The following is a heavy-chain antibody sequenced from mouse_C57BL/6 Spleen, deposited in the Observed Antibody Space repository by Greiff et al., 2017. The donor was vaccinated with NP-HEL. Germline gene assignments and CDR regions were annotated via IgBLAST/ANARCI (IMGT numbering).Heavy chain of an antibody. V-gene: IGHV1-80*01. CDR2: IYPGDGDT. Sequence: VQLQQSGAELVKPGASVKISCKASGYAFSSYWMNWVKQRPGKGLEWIGQIYPGDGDTNYNGKFKGKATLTADKSSSTAYMQLSSLTSEDSAVYFCARSTTAQATTLDYWGQGTTLTVSS. J-gene: IGHJ2*01. D-gene: IGHD3-2*02. CDR3: ARSTTAQATTLDY. CDR1: GYAFSSYW.